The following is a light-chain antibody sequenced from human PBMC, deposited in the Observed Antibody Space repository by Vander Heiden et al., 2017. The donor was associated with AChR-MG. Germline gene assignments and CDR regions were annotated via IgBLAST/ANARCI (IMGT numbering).Light chain of an antibody. CDR1: SSDVGGYNY. Sequence: QSALTQPASVSGSPGQSTTISCPGTSSDVGGYNYVSWYQQHPGKAPKLMIYDVSNRPSGVSNRFSGSKSGNTASLTISGLQAEDEADYYCSSYTSSSTLFVFGTGTKVTVL. J-gene: IGLJ1*01. V-gene: IGLV2-14*03. CDR2: DVS. CDR3: SSYTSSSTLFV.